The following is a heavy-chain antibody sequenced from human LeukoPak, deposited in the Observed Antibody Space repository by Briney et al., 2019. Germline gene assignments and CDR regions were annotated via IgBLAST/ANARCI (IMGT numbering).Heavy chain of an antibody. CDR1: GFTFSDYY. J-gene: IGHJ6*02. D-gene: IGHD5-18*01. CDR3: ARVSSIQLWFGMDV. Sequence: GRSLRLSCAASGFTFSDYYMSWIRQAPGKGLEWVSYISSSGSTIYYADSVKGRFTISRDNAKNSLYLQMNSLRTEDTAVYYCARVSSIQLWFGMDVWGQGTTVTVSS. V-gene: IGHV3-11*01. CDR2: ISSSGSTI.